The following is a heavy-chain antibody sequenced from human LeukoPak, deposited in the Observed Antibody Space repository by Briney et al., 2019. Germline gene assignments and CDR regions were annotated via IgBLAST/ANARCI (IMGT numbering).Heavy chain of an antibody. CDR1: GGTFDNYA. Sequence: SVKVSCKASGGTFDNYAVNWVREAPGLGLEWMGRIIPMLGKTNSAQKFRDRVTFTADKSTGTAYMELTHLRPDDTAVYFCARGLFGGFAAAPFDHWGQGTLVTVSP. CDR2: IIPMLGKT. D-gene: IGHD2-2*01. J-gene: IGHJ4*02. V-gene: IGHV1-69*04. CDR3: ARGLFGGFAAAPFDH.